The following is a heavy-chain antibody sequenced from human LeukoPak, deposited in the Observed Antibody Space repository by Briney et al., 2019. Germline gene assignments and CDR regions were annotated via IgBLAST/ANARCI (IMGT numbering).Heavy chain of an antibody. Sequence: ASVKVSCKASGGTFSSYAISWVRQAPGKGLEWVSVIYSGGSTYYADSVKGRFTISRDNSKNTLYLQMNSLRAEDTAVYYCARATLSSRAADPDYWGQGTLVTVSS. CDR2: IYSGGST. V-gene: IGHV3-66*01. D-gene: IGHD6-13*01. CDR3: ARATLSSRAADPDY. CDR1: GGTFSSYA. J-gene: IGHJ4*02.